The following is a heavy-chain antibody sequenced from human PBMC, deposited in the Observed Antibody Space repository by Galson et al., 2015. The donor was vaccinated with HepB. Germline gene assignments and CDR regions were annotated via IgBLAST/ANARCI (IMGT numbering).Heavy chain of an antibody. J-gene: IGHJ5*02. D-gene: IGHD3-22*01. Sequence: SLRLSCAASGFTFSPYAMSWVRQAPGKGLEWVAVISYDGSNKYYADSVKGRFTISRDNSKNTLYLQMNSLRAEDTAVYYCARDSSGYSGAPTEFDPWGQGTLVTVSS. CDR3: ARDSSGYSGAPTEFDP. CDR1: GFTFSPYA. CDR2: ISYDGSNK. V-gene: IGHV3-30-3*01.